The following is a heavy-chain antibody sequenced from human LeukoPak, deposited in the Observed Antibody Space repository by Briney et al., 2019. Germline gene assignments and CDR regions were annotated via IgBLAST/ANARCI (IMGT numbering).Heavy chain of an antibody. D-gene: IGHD2-2*01. CDR2: IYWDDDE. J-gene: IGHJ4*02. V-gene: IGHV2-5*02. Sequence: SGPTLVKPTQTLTLTCTFSGFSLNTRGVGVGWIRQPPGKALEWLALIYWDDDERYSPSLKSRLTISKDTSKNQVVLIMTIMDPVDTATYYCAHRRYCNSTNCYGSFDYWGQGTLVTVSS. CDR1: GFSLNTRGVG. CDR3: AHRRYCNSTNCYGSFDY.